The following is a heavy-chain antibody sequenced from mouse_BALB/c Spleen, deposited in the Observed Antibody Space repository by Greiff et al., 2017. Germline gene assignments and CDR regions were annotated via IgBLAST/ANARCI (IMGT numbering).Heavy chain of an antibody. J-gene: IGHJ3*01. V-gene: IGHV5-4*02. CDR1: GFTFSDYY. Sequence: EVKLVESGGGLVKPGGSLKLSCAASGFTFSDYYMYWVRQTPEKRLEWVATISDGGSYTYYPDSVKGRFTISRDNAKNNLYLQMSSLKSEDTAMYYCARGGTGTKFAYWGQGTLVTVSA. CDR3: ARGGTGTKFAY. CDR2: ISDGGSYT. D-gene: IGHD4-1*01.